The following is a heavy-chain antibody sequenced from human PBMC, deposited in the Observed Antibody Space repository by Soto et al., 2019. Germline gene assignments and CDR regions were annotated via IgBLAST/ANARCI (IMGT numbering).Heavy chain of an antibody. CDR1: GVSISSYY. V-gene: IGHV4-59*08. Sequence: SETLSLTCTVSGVSISSYYWSWIRQPPGKGLEWIGYIYYSGSTNYNPSLKSRVTISLDTSKNHFSLKLSSVTAADTAVYYCARHVVPVANYFGYWGQGTLVTVSS. CDR2: IYYSGST. D-gene: IGHD2-2*01. J-gene: IGHJ4*02. CDR3: ARHVVPVANYFGY.